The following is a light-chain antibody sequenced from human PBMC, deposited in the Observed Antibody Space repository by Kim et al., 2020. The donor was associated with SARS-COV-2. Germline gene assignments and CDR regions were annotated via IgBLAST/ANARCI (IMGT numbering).Light chain of an antibody. CDR3: QQYNRWLT. Sequence: EIVMTQSPATLSVSPGERATLSCRASQSVSSNLAWYQQKPGQAPRLLISGASTRATGIPARFSGSGSGTEFTLTISSLQSEDFAVYYCQQYNRWLTFGGGTKVDIK. J-gene: IGKJ4*01. CDR1: QSVSSN. V-gene: IGKV3-15*01. CDR2: GAS.